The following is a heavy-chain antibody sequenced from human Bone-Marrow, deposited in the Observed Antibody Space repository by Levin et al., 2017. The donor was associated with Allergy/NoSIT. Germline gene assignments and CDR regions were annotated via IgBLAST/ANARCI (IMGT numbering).Heavy chain of an antibody. CDR3: ARGYCSGSSCYLPLGTYYFDY. Sequence: SETLSLTCAVSGDSISRSNWWGWVRQPPGKGLEWIGEIYHSGSSNYNPSLKSRVTISLDKSKNQFSLKLSSVTAAETAVYYCARGYCSGSSCYLPLGTYYFDYWGQGTLVTVSS. D-gene: IGHD2-2*01. CDR1: GDSISRSNW. CDR2: IYHSGSS. J-gene: IGHJ4*02. V-gene: IGHV4-4*02.